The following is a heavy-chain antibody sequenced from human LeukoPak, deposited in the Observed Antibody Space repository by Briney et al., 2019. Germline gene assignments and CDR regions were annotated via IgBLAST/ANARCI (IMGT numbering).Heavy chain of an antibody. CDR3: ARGGPPGSYLLAHH. D-gene: IGHD1-26*01. CDR2: ISSSGIII. J-gene: IGHJ5*02. V-gene: IGHV3-11*01. Sequence: GGSLRLSCAASGFTFSDYYMSWIRQAPGKGLEWVSYISSSGIIIHYADSVKGRFTISRDNAKNSVYLQMNSLRAEDTAVYHCARGGPPGSYLLAHHWGQGTLVTVSS. CDR1: GFTFSDYY.